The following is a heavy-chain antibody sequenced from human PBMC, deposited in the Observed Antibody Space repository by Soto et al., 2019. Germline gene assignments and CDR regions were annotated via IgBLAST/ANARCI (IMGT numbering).Heavy chain of an antibody. CDR3: ARDLGSGYDQGDY. V-gene: IGHV1-69*12. Sequence: QVQLVQSGAEVKKPGSSVKVSCKASGDTFTIFAISWVRQAPGQGLEWMGGIIPTIGTTNYAQRFQGRITTTGDESTVKAYMEMSSLKSEDTAVYYCARDLGSGYDQGDYWGQGTLVTVSS. CDR2: IIPTIGTT. D-gene: IGHD5-12*01. J-gene: IGHJ4*02. CDR1: GDTFTIFA.